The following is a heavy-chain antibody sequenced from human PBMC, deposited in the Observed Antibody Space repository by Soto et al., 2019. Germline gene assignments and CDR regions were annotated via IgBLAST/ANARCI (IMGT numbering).Heavy chain of an antibody. Sequence: PGGSLRLSCAASGFTFSSYGMHWVRQAPGKGLEWVAVISYDGSNKYYADSVKGRFTISRDNSKNTLYLQMNSLRAEDTAVYYCAKPPLLASNWADWGQGTLVTVSS. J-gene: IGHJ4*02. CDR2: ISYDGSNK. CDR3: AKPPLLASNWAD. D-gene: IGHD1-1*01. CDR1: GFTFSSYG. V-gene: IGHV3-30*18.